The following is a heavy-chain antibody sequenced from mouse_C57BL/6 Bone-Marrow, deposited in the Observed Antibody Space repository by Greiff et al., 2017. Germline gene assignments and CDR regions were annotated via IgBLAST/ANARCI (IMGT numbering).Heavy chain of an antibody. J-gene: IGHJ2*01. V-gene: IGHV14-3*01. CDR2: IDPANGNT. D-gene: IGHD1-1*01. CDR1: GFNIKNTY. CDR3: ASHYYGSSNDY. Sequence: VQLKQSVAELVRPGASVKLSCTASGFNIKNTYMHWVKQRPEQGLEWIGRIDPANGNTKYAPKFQGKATLTADTSSNTAYLPLSSLTSEDAAIYYCASHYYGSSNDYWGQGTTLTVSS.